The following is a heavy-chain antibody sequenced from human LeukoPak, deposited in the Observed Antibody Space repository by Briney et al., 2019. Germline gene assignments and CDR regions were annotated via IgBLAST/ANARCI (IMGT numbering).Heavy chain of an antibody. CDR3: AREDIVVVPAALHDY. CDR2: IYYSGST. V-gene: IGHV4-39*07. J-gene: IGHJ4*02. CDR1: GGSISSYY. D-gene: IGHD2-2*01. Sequence: SETLSLTCTVSGGSISSYYWGWIRQPPGKGLEWIGSIYYSGSTYYNPSLKSRVTISVDTSKNQFSLKLSSVTAADTAVYYCAREDIVVVPAALHDYWGQGTLVTVSS.